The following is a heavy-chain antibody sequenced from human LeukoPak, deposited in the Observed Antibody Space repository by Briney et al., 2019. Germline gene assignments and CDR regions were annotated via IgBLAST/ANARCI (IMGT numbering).Heavy chain of an antibody. CDR3: ARGGGGNSDFLTTYTGASLSFDY. V-gene: IGHV3-21*01. D-gene: IGHD3-9*01. CDR1: GFTFSNYN. J-gene: IGHJ4*02. CDR2: ISRSGGST. Sequence: GGSLRLSCVGFGFTFSNYNLNWVRQAPGKGLEWVSSISRSGGSTYYAESVKGRLTISRDNAESSVYLQVNSLRVEDTAVYYCARGGGGNSDFLTTYTGASLSFDYWGQGALVTVSS.